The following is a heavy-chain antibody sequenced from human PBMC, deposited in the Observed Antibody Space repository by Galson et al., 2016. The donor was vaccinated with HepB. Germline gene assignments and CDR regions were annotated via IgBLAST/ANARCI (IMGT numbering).Heavy chain of an antibody. J-gene: IGHJ6*03. V-gene: IGHV3-7*03. CDR1: GFILSAYY. CDR3: VRDGRGDDFSMDV. D-gene: IGHD3-3*01. Sequence: SLRLSCAASGFILSAYYMTWVRQASGKGLEWVASIRHDGSQVYVDSVRGRFTISKDNAQNSLYLQMNSLRAEDTAVYYCVRDGRGDDFSMDVWGKGTTVTVSS. CDR2: IRHDGSQV.